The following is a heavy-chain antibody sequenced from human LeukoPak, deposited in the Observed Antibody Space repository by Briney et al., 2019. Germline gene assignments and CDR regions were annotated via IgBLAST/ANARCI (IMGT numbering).Heavy chain of an antibody. J-gene: IGHJ4*02. Sequence: SGGSLRLSCAASGFTFSSYGMHWVRQAPGKGLEWVAFIRYDGGNKYYADSVKGRFTISRDNSKNTLYLQMNSLRAEDTAVYYCAKDSSGYYLGWDYWGQGTLVTVSS. V-gene: IGHV3-30*02. CDR2: IRYDGGNK. CDR3: AKDSSGYYLGWDY. D-gene: IGHD3-22*01. CDR1: GFTFSSYG.